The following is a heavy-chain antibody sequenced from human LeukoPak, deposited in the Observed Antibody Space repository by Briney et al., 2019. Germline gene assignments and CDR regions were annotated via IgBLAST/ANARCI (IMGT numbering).Heavy chain of an antibody. J-gene: IGHJ4*02. D-gene: IGHD4-11*01. CDR2: ISCTGSTI. Sequence: GGSLRLSCAASGFTFGSYGMSWVRQAPGRGLEWVSSISCTGSTIYYADSVKGRFTISRDNAKNSLYLQMNSLRADDTAVYFCARDPEVESRSDYSYHWGQGTLLTVSS. CDR1: GFTFGSYG. CDR3: ARDPEVESRSDYSYH. V-gene: IGHV3-48*03.